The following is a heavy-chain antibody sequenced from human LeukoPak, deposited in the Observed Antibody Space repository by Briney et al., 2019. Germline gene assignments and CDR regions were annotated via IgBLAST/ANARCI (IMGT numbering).Heavy chain of an antibody. J-gene: IGHJ4*02. Sequence: GASLQISGEGAGSICTSYWIGWGRQLPGKGEEGMGIIYLGDSDTRYSPSFQGQVTISADQSISTAYLQWSSLKASDTAMYYCARPYCSSTSCYSFPYWGQGTLVTVSS. D-gene: IGHD2-2*01. CDR1: GSICTSYW. CDR3: ARPYCSSTSCYSFPY. CDR2: IYLGDSDT. V-gene: IGHV5-51*01.